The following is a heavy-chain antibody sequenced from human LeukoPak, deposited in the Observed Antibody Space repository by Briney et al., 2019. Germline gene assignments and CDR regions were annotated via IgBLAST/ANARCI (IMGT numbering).Heavy chain of an antibody. CDR2: IIPIFGTA. J-gene: IGHJ6*02. D-gene: IGHD4-17*01. CDR3: ARGATVTTNPGRYYYYYYGMDV. Sequence: ASVKVSCKASGGTFSSYAISWVRQAPGQGLEWMGGIIPIFGTANYAQKFQGRVTITADESTSTAHMELSSLRSEDTAVYYCARGATVTTNPGRYYYYYYGMDVWGQGTTVTVSS. V-gene: IGHV1-69*13. CDR1: GGTFSSYA.